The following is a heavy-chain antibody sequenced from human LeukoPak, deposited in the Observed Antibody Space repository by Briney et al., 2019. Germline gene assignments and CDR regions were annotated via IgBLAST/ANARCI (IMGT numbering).Heavy chain of an antibody. CDR1: GFTFSDYY. CDR3: ARDSSGYGSFDY. CDR2: VSGSGGST. Sequence: PGGSLRLSCAASGFTFSDYYMSWIRQAPGKGLEWVSRVSGSGGSTYYADSVKGRFSISRDNSKNTLYLQMNSLRAEDTAVYYCARDSSGYGSFDYWGRGTLVTVSS. J-gene: IGHJ4*02. D-gene: IGHD3-22*01. V-gene: IGHV3-23*01.